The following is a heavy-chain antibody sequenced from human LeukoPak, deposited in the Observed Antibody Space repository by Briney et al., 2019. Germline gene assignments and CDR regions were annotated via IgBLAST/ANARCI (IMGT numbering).Heavy chain of an antibody. CDR1: GFTFSNYT. V-gene: IGHV3-21*01. Sequence: GGSLRLSCAASGFTFSNYTMNWVRQAPGKGLEWVSSISSSSSFIYYADSMKGRFTISRDNAKNSLYLQMNSLRAEDTAVYYCARDSSPFYNSGWLYYFDSWGQGTLVTVSS. CDR3: ARDSSPFYNSGWLYYFDS. J-gene: IGHJ4*02. D-gene: IGHD6-19*01. CDR2: ISSSSSFI.